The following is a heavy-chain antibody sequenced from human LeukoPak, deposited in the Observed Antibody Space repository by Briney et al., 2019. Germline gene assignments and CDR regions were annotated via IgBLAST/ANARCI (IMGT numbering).Heavy chain of an antibody. Sequence: SGGSLRLSCAASGFTFSDYYMSWIRQAPGKGLEWVSYISSSSSYTDYADSVKGRFTISRDNAKSSLNLQMNSLRAEDTAVYYCARDSGYSGYSDYWGQGTLVTVSS. CDR3: ARDSGYSGYSDY. D-gene: IGHD5-12*01. CDR1: GFTFSDYY. J-gene: IGHJ4*02. CDR2: ISSSSSYT. V-gene: IGHV3-11*05.